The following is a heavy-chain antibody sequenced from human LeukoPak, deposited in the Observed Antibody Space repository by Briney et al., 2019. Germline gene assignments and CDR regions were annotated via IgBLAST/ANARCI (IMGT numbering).Heavy chain of an antibody. V-gene: IGHV4-4*02. CDR2: VFHTGDT. J-gene: IGHJ3*02. D-gene: IGHD6-19*01. CDR3: ARALRRTSIAVAGTRAFDI. Sequence: SETLSLTCAVSGGSISSSNWWSWVRQSPVKGLEWIGEVFHTGDTNYNPSLRSRVAISVDNSKNQFSLKLNSVTAADTAVYYCARALRRTSIAVAGTRAFDIWGQGTMVTVSS. CDR1: GGSISSSNW.